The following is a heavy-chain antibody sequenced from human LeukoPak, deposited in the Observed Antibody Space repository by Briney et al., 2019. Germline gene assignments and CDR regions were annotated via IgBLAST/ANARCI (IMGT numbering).Heavy chain of an antibody. CDR3: ARDRGYGDIDY. J-gene: IGHJ4*02. V-gene: IGHV3-74*01. CDR1: GFTFSSYW. CDR2: INRDGSST. D-gene: IGHD4-17*01. Sequence: PGGSLRLPCAASGFTFSSYWMHWVRQAPGKGLVGVSRINRDGSSTSYADSVKGRFTISRDNAKNTLYLQMNSLRAEDTAVYYCARDRGYGDIDYWGQGTLVTVSS.